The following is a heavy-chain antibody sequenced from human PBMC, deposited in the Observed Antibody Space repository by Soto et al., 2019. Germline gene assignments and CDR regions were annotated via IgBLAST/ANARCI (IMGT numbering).Heavy chain of an antibody. CDR1: GGTFSSYA. CDR3: ARGASKGAARLRYYYGMDV. D-gene: IGHD6-6*01. CDR2: IIPIFGTA. Sequence: GASVKVSCKASGGTFSSYAISWVRQAPGQGLEWMGGIIPIFGTANYAQKFQGRVTITADESTSTAYMELSSLRSEDTAVYYCARGASKGAARLRYYYGMDVWGQGTTVTVSS. J-gene: IGHJ6*02. V-gene: IGHV1-69*13.